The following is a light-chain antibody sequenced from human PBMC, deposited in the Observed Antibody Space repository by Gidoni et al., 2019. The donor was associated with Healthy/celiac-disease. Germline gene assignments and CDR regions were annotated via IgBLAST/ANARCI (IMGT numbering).Light chain of an antibody. J-gene: IGLJ3*02. Sequence: QSALTQPRSVSGFPGQSVTISCTGTSRDVGGYNYVSWYQQHPGQAPKLMIYDVSKRPSGVPDRFSGSKSGNTASLTISGLQAEDEADYYCCSYAGSYTLVFGGGTKLTVL. CDR2: DVS. CDR1: SRDVGGYNY. V-gene: IGLV2-11*01. CDR3: CSYAGSYTLV.